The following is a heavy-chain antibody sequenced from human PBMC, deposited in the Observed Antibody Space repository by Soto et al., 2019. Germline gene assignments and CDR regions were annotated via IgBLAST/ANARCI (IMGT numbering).Heavy chain of an antibody. CDR3: AREFFWRSSSSPTYYYCLDV. V-gene: IGHV4-59*02. J-gene: IGHJ6*03. Sequence: VQLQESGEGLVKPSETLSLTCTVSGGSVSSYHWTWIRQSPGKGLEWIGYIYYNGTTDYNPSLKSRVTISGSTSKRQFSLRLTSVTAADTAVYYCAREFFWRSSSSPTYYYCLDVWGKGTTVTVSS. D-gene: IGHD6-6*01. CDR2: IYYNGTT. CDR1: GGSVSSYH.